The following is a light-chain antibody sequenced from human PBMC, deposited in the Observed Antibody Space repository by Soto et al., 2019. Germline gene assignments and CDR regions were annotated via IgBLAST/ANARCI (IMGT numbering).Light chain of an antibody. Sequence: DIQLTQSPSSLSASVGDRVTITCRASQTISRNLNWYQQKPGEAPKLLMYVVSSLQGGVPSRFSRSESGTTYTLTLLSLHPDDFATYYRQQRHRLPYTFGQGTKLEIK. CDR1: QTISRN. CDR3: QQRHRLPYT. V-gene: IGKV1-39*01. J-gene: IGKJ2*01. CDR2: VVS.